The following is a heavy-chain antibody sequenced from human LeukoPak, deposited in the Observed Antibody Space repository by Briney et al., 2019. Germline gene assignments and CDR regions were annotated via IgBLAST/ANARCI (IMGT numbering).Heavy chain of an antibody. V-gene: IGHV4-34*01. CDR2: IYYSGST. Sequence: SETLSLTCAVYGGSFSSYYWSWIRQHPGKGLEWIGYIYYSGSTYYNPSLKSRVTISVDTSKNQFSLKLSSVTAADTAVYYCARIRIGAFDMWGQGTMVTVSS. CDR1: GGSFSSYY. CDR3: ARIRIGAFDM. J-gene: IGHJ3*02. D-gene: IGHD2/OR15-2a*01.